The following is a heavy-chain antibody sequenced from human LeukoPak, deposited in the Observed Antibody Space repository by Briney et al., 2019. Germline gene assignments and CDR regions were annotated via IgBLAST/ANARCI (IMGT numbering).Heavy chain of an antibody. J-gene: IGHJ4*02. CDR1: GFTFSNYW. V-gene: IGHV3-7*01. Sequence: GGSLRLSCAASGFTFSNYWMSWVRQAPGKGLEGVANINQDGSEKYYVDSVKGRFTISRDNAKNSLYLQMNSLRAEDTAVYYCAREGDTAMVTAFDYWGQGTLVTVSS. CDR3: AREGDTAMVTAFDY. D-gene: IGHD5-18*01. CDR2: INQDGSEK.